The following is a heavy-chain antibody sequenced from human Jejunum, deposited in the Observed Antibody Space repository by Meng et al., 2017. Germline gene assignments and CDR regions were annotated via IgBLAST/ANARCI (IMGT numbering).Heavy chain of an antibody. J-gene: IGHJ4*02. Sequence: GESLKISCEAFGFTFSNSWMTWGRQAPGKGLEGEASIKDDASEKYYVDSVKGRFTMSRDNAKTSLYLHMNSLRADDTAMYYCARHKMAHRSFDYWGQGTLVTVSS. CDR1: GFTFSNSW. V-gene: IGHV3-7*01. D-gene: IGHD2-8*01. CDR3: ARHKMAHRSFDY. CDR2: IKDDASEK.